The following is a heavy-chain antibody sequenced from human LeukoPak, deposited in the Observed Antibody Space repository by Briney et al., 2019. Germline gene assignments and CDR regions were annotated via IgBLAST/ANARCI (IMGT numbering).Heavy chain of an antibody. D-gene: IGHD2-15*01. V-gene: IGHV1-69*05. CDR2: IIPIFGTA. CDR3: ARDGDCSGGSCPEYFQH. CDR1: GGTFSSYA. Sequence: VASVKVSCKASGGTFSSYAISWVRQAPGQGLEWMGGIIPIFGTANYAQKFQGRVTITTDESTSTAYMELSGLRSEDTAVYYCARDGDCSGGSCPEYFQHWGQGTLVTVSS. J-gene: IGHJ1*01.